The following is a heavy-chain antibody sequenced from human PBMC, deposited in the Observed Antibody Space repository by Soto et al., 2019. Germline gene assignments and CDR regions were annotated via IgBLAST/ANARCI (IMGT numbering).Heavy chain of an antibody. CDR3: ARWEYYGSGSYYYYGMDV. D-gene: IGHD3-10*01. V-gene: IGHV4-34*01. J-gene: IGHJ6*02. Sequence: KTSETLSLTCAVYGGSFSGYYWSWIRQPPGKGLEWIGEINHSGSTNYNPSLKSRVTISVDTSKNQFSLKLSSVTAADTAVYYCARWEYYGSGSYYYYGMDVWGQGTTVTVSS. CDR2: INHSGST. CDR1: GGSFSGYY.